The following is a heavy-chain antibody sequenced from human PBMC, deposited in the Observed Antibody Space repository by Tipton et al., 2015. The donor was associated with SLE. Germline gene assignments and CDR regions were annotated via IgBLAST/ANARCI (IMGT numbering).Heavy chain of an antibody. J-gene: IGHJ4*02. CDR2: IYHSGST. D-gene: IGHD6-13*01. V-gene: IGHV4-4*02. Sequence: TLSLTCAVSGGSISSSNWWSWVRQPPGKGLEWIGEIYHSGSTNYNPSLKSRVTISVDKSKNQFSLKLSSVTAADTAVYYCARDTGIAAAGIDYWGQGTLVTVSS. CDR1: GGSISSSNW. CDR3: ARDTGIAAAGIDY.